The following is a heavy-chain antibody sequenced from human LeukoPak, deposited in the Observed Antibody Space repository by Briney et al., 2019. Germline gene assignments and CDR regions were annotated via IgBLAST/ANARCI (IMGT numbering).Heavy chain of an antibody. CDR2: IKQDGSEK. J-gene: IGHJ3*02. V-gene: IGHV3-7*01. CDR3: AKRVGARAPDALDI. Sequence: AGGSLRLTCAVSGFTFSSYWMSWVRQAPGKGLEWVANIKQDGSEKYYVDSVKGRFTISRDNSKNTLYLQMNSLRAEDTAVYYCAKRVGARAPDALDIWGQGTMVTVSS. D-gene: IGHD1-26*01. CDR1: GFTFSSYW.